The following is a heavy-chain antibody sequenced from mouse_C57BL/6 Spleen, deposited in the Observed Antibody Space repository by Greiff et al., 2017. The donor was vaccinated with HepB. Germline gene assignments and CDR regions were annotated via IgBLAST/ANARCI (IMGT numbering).Heavy chain of an antibody. Sequence: EVQRVESGAELVRPGASVKLSCTASGFNIKDDYMHWVKQRPEQGLEWIGWIDPENGDTEYASKFQGKATITADTSSNTAYLQLSSLTSEDTAVYYCTTDYYGSSYVYFDVWGTGTTVTVSS. D-gene: IGHD1-1*01. V-gene: IGHV14-4*01. CDR3: TTDYYGSSYVYFDV. CDR1: GFNIKDDY. CDR2: IDPENGDT. J-gene: IGHJ1*03.